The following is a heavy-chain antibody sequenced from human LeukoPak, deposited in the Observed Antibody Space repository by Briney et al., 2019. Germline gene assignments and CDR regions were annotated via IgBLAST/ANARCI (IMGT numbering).Heavy chain of an antibody. V-gene: IGHV1-69*13. CDR3: ARDPGYCSSTSCYPYYFDY. CDR2: IIPIFGTA. Sequence: SVKVSCTASGGTSSSYAISWVRQAPGQGLEWMGGIIPIFGTANYAQKFQGRVTITADESTSTAYMELSSLRSEDTAVYYCARDPGYCSSTSCYPYYFDYWGQGTLVTVSS. D-gene: IGHD2-2*01. J-gene: IGHJ4*02. CDR1: GGTSSSYA.